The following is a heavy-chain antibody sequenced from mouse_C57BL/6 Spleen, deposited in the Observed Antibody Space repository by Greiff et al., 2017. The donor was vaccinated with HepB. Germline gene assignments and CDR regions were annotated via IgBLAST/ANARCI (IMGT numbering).Heavy chain of an antibody. V-gene: IGHV14-3*01. Sequence: VHVKQSVAELVRPGASVKLSCTASGFNIKNTYMHWVKQRPEQGLEWIGRIDPANGNTKYAPKFQGKATITADTSSNTAYLQLSSLTSEDTAIYYCARSGGYYAGSAWFAYWGQGTLVTVSA. D-gene: IGHD2-3*01. CDR2: IDPANGNT. CDR1: GFNIKNTY. CDR3: ARSGGYYAGSAWFAY. J-gene: IGHJ3*01.